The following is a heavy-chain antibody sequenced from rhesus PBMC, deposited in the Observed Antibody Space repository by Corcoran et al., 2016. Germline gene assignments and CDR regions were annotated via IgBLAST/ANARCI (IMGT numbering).Heavy chain of an antibody. CDR2: ISNGGGST. Sequence: EVQLVESGGGLVQPGGSLRLSCAASGFTFSSYGMSWVRQAPGKGLEWVSYISNGGGSTYYADSVKGRFTISRDNSKNTLSLQMNSLRAEDTAVYYCAKPYGLDSWGQGVVDTVSS. CDR1: GFTFSSYG. J-gene: IGHJ6*01. CDR3: AKPYGLDS. V-gene: IGHV3S5*01.